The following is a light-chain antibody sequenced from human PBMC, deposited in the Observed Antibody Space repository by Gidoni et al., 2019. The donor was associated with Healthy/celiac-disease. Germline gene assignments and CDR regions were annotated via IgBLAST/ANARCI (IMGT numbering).Light chain of an antibody. Sequence: QSALTQPASVSGSPGPSITISCTGTSSDVGGYNYVSWYQQHPGKAPKLMIYEVSLRPSGVSNRFSGSKSGNTASLTISGLQAEDEADYYCSSYTSSSTVFGGGTKLTVL. J-gene: IGLJ3*02. CDR3: SSYTSSSTV. V-gene: IGLV2-14*01. CDR1: SSDVGGYNY. CDR2: EVS.